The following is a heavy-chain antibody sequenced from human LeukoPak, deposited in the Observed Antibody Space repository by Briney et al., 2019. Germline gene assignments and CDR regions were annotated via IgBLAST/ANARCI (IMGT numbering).Heavy chain of an antibody. V-gene: IGHV4-4*07. CDR1: GGSLSSYY. J-gene: IGHJ3*02. Sequence: PSETLSLTCTVSGGSLSSYYWSWIRQPAGKGLEWIGRIYSTGSTNYNPSLKSRLTMSVDTSKNQFSLKLTSVTAADTAVYYCARAKDNYRGNDAFDIWGQGTMVTVSS. D-gene: IGHD4/OR15-4a*01. CDR3: ARAKDNYRGNDAFDI. CDR2: IYSTGST.